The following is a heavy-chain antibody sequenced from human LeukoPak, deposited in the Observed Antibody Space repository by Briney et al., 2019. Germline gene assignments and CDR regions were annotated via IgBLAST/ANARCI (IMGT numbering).Heavy chain of an antibody. D-gene: IGHD1-26*01. CDR2: ISWNSKNI. CDR1: GFTFDDYA. J-gene: IGHJ3*02. CDR3: ARDMRGSSRNDAFDI. V-gene: IGHV3-9*01. Sequence: PGGSLRLSCAASGFTFDDYAIHWVRQAPGKGLEWVSGISWNSKNIVYADSVKGRFTISRDNAKNSLYLQMSSLRTEDTALYYCARDMRGSSRNDAFDIWGQGTMVTVSS.